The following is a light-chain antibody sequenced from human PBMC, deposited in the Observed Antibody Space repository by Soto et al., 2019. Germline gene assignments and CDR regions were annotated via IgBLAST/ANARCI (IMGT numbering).Light chain of an antibody. CDR2: DAS. J-gene: IGKJ5*01. V-gene: IGKV3-11*01. Sequence: EIVLTQSPATLSLSPGERATLSCRASQSVSSKLAWYQQKPGQAPRLLIYDASNRATGIPARFSGSGSGTDFTLTISSLEPEDFAVYYCQQRSNWPPITFGRGTRLEIK. CDR1: QSVSSK. CDR3: QQRSNWPPIT.